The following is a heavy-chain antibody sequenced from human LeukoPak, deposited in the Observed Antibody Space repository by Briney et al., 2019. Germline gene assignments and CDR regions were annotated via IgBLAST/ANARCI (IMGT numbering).Heavy chain of an antibody. Sequence: PSETLSLTCTVSGGSISSGSYYWSWIRQPAGKGLEWIGRIYTSGSTNYNPSLKSRVTISVDTSKNQFSLKLSSVTAADTAVYYCAREPDIAVVPAATLFDYWGQGTLVTVSS. J-gene: IGHJ4*02. V-gene: IGHV4-61*02. CDR2: IYTSGST. CDR1: GGSISSGSYY. D-gene: IGHD2-2*01. CDR3: AREPDIAVVPAATLFDY.